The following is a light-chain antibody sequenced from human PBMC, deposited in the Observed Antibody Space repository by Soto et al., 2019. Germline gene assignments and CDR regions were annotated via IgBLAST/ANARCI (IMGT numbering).Light chain of an antibody. CDR2: GAS. V-gene: IGKV3-20*01. CDR1: QSISSSY. Sequence: SQGERATLSCRARQSISSSYLAWYQQKPGQAPRLIIYGASSRATGIPDRFSGSGSGTDFTLTISRLEPDDFAVYYCQHYGSPPPWSFGQGSRVDIK. CDR3: QHYGSPPPWS. J-gene: IGKJ1*01.